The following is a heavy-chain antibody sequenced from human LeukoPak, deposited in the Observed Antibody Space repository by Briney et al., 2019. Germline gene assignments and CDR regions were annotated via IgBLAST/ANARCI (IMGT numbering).Heavy chain of an antibody. CDR3: ARVESGITIFGVVISPYFDY. Sequence: PSETLSLTCTVSGGSISSGGYYWSWIRQHPGKGLEWIGYIYYSGSTYYNPSLKSRVTISVDTSKNQFSLKLSSVTAADTAVYYCARVESGITIFGVVISPYFDYWGQGTLVTVSS. J-gene: IGHJ4*02. V-gene: IGHV4-31*03. D-gene: IGHD3-3*01. CDR1: GGSISSGGYY. CDR2: IYYSGST.